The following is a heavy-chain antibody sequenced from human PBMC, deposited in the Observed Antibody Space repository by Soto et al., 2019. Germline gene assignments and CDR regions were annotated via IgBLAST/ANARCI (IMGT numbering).Heavy chain of an antibody. D-gene: IGHD1-26*01. CDR3: ARGRGVTGGWFDP. CDR1: GGSMRTSTYY. J-gene: IGHJ5*02. V-gene: IGHV4-39*01. Sequence: SETLSLTCTVSGGSMRTSTYYWGWIHQPPGQGLECIGSIFYSGSTHYNPSLKSRVTISVDTSKNQFSLKLSSVTAADTAVYYCARGRGVTGGWFDPWGQGTLVTVSS. CDR2: IFYSGST.